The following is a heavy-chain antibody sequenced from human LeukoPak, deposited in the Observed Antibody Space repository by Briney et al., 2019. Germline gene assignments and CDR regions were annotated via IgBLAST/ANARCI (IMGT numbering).Heavy chain of an antibody. Sequence: GGSLRLSCAASGFTFGSYAMHWVRQAPGKGLEWVAVISYDGSNKYYADSVKGRFTISRDNSKNTLYLQMNSLRAEDTAVYYCARAPAPHFDLWGRGTLVTVSS. CDR3: ARAPAPHFDL. CDR1: GFTFGSYA. J-gene: IGHJ2*01. V-gene: IGHV3-30*01. CDR2: ISYDGSNK.